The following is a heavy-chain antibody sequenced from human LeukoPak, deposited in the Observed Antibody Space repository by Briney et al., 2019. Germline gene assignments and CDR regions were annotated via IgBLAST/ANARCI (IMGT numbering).Heavy chain of an antibody. CDR3: AKETSVAGTRGGAFDI. CDR2: ITGSSSSI. D-gene: IGHD6-19*01. CDR1: GFTFSSYA. J-gene: IGHJ3*02. V-gene: IGHV3-23*01. Sequence: PGGSLTLSCAASGFTFSSYAMNWVRQAPGKGLGWVSSITGSSSSIYYEDSRKGRFTISRDKTKDTMYLQMNRLRAEDAAIYYCAKETSVAGTRGGAFDIWGQGTLVTVSS.